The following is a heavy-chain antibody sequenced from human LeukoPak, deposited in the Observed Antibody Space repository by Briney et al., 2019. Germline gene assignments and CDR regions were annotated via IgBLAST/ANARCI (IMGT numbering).Heavy chain of an antibody. D-gene: IGHD6-19*01. Sequence: SETLSLTCTVSGYSISSGYYWGWIRQPPGKGLEWIGEINHSGSANYNPSLKSRVTISVDTSKNQFSLKLSSVTAADTAVYYRAKTTPIAVAGTEDAFDIWGQGTMVTVSS. CDR1: GYSISSGYY. CDR2: INHSGSA. CDR3: AKTTPIAVAGTEDAFDI. V-gene: IGHV4-38-2*02. J-gene: IGHJ3*02.